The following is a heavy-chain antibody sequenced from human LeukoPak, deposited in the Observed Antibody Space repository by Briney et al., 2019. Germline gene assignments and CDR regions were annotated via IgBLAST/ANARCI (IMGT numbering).Heavy chain of an antibody. V-gene: IGHV3-21*01. J-gene: IGHJ4*02. CDR2: ISTSSSYI. CDR1: GFTFSSYT. Sequence: GGSLRLSCTASGFTFSSYTMNWVRQAPGKGLEWVSSISTSSSYIYYADSVKGRFTISRDNAKNSLYLQMNSLRAEDTAVYYCAKDHEGHWGQGTLVTVSS. CDR3: AKDHEGH.